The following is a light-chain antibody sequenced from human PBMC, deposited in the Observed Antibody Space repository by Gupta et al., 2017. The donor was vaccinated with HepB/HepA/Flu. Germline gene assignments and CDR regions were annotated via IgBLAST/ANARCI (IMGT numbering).Light chain of an antibody. J-gene: IGLJ1*01. V-gene: IGLV1-44*01. CDR2: SDN. Sequence: QSVLTQPPSASGTPGQRITISCSGSSSNIGSYTVNWYQQVPGTAPKLLIHSDNHRPSGVPDRYSASKPGTSASLAISGLQSDDEADYYCAAWDDSLNGLYVFGTGTKVTGL. CDR1: SSNIGSYT. CDR3: AAWDDSLNGLYV.